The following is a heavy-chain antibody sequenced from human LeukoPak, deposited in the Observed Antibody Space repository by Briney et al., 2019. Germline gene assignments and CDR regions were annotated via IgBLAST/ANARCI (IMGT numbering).Heavy chain of an antibody. V-gene: IGHV1-18*01. J-gene: IGHJ4*02. CDR2: ISAYNGNT. CDR3: ASNGAAAGPGIFDY. Sequence: ASVKVSCKASGYTFTSYGISWVRQAPGQGLEWMGWISAYNGNTNYAQKLQGRVTITTDTSTSTAYMELRSLRSDDTAVYYCASNGAAAGPGIFDYWGQGTLVTVSS. D-gene: IGHD6-13*01. CDR1: GYTFTSYG.